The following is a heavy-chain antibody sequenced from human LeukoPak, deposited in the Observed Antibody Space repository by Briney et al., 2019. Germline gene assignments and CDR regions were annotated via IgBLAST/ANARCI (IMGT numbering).Heavy chain of an antibody. J-gene: IGHJ4*02. CDR1: GFTFSGST. CDR2: IRSKTNSYAT. CDR3: TARPPGSSSPYFFDF. Sequence: GGSLRLSCAASGFTFSGSTMHWVRQASGKGLEWVGRIRSKTNSYATSYAVSVNGRFTISRDDSKSTAYLQMNTLKTEDTAVYYCTARPPGSSSPYFFDFWGQGTLVTVSS. V-gene: IGHV3-73*01. D-gene: IGHD6-13*01.